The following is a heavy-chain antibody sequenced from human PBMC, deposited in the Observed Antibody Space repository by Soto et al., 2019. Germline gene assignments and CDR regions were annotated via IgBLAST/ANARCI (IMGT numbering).Heavy chain of an antibody. V-gene: IGHV1-69*06. D-gene: IGHD6-19*01. CDR2: LIPIIDRV. Sequence: QVQLEQSGAEVKKPGSSVKVSCKASGDIVSSYTISWVRQAPRQEPAWMGGLIPIIDRVSYAQKFRCRLTITADNYTSTVYMELSNLISDDTAVYYCAKGEGPQAVAGSLYYYGMDVWGQGTTVTGSS. CDR3: AKGEGPQAVAGSLYYYGMDV. J-gene: IGHJ6*02. CDR1: GDIVSSYT.